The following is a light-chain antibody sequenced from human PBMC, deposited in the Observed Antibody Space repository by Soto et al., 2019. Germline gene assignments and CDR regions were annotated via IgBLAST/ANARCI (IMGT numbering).Light chain of an antibody. CDR3: LQDYNSPRT. J-gene: IGKJ1*01. CDR1: QTISNW. V-gene: IGKV1-5*01. Sequence: DIQMSQSPSTLSASVGHRLTISCRASQTISNWLAWYQQKQGKAPKLLIYDASSLESGVPSRFSGSGSRTEFTLTISRLQTEDFATDYCLQDYNSPRTFGQGTKVDIK. CDR2: DAS.